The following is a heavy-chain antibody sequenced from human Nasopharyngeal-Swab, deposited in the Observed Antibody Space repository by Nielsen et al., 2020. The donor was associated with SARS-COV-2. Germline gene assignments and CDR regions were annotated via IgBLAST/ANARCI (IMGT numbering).Heavy chain of an antibody. CDR2: INGDGSSL. D-gene: IGHD1-26*01. J-gene: IGHJ5*02. V-gene: IGHV3-74*01. CDR1: GFTFSNYR. Sequence: GESLKISCAASGFTFSNYRMHWVRQAPGNGLVGVPRINGDGSSLNYADFVKGRFTISTDNAKRTLYLEMNSLRAEDTAVYYCVRHKLVGNNPDWFDPWGQGTLVTVSS. CDR3: VRHKLVGNNPDWFDP.